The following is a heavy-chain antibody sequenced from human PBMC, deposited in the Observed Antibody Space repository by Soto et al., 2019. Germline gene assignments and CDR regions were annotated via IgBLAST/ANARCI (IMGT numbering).Heavy chain of an antibody. CDR3: MRESGWAFDI. V-gene: IGHV3-48*02. CDR1: GFSFSSYS. D-gene: IGHD6-19*01. J-gene: IGHJ3*02. CDR2: LSSSKTYI. Sequence: EVQLVESGGDLVQPGQSLRLSCAASGFSFSSYSMNWVRQAPGKGLEWISYLSSSKTYIWYADSVKGRFTISRDNAKNSLPLQMISLRDEDAAVYYCMRESGWAFDIWGRGTMVTVCS.